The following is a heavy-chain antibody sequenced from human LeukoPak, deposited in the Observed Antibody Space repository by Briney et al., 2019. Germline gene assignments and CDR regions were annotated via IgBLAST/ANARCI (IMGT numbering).Heavy chain of an antibody. D-gene: IGHD2-15*01. J-gene: IGHJ4*02. Sequence: ASVRVSCKGSGYTFTTFGISWVRQAPGQGLEWMGWISGYNFNIKYGQNLQGRVTMTIDTSTSTAYMELRSLRSDDTAVYYCARDHLTLAARVDFWGQGTLVTVSS. CDR3: ARDHLTLAARVDF. CDR1: GYTFTTFG. CDR2: ISGYNFNI. V-gene: IGHV1-18*01.